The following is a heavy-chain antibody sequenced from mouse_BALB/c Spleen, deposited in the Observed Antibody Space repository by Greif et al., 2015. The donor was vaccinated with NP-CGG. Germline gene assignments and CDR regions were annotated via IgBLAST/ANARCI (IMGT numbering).Heavy chain of an antibody. CDR3: TRYRGLQAWFAY. CDR2: IHPGSGGT. CDR1: GYTFTDYE. J-gene: IGHJ3*01. Sequence: QVHVKQSGAELVRPGASVKLSCKALGYTFTDYEMHWVKQTPVHGLEWIGAIHPGSGGTAYNQKFKGKATLTADKSSSTAYMELSSLTSEDSAVYYCTRYRGLQAWFAYWGQGTLVTVSA. V-gene: IGHV1-15*01. D-gene: IGHD2-4*01.